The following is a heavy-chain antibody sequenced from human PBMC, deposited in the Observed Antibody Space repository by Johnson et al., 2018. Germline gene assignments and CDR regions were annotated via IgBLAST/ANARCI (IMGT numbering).Heavy chain of an antibody. J-gene: IGHJ6*02. CDR1: GFTFSSYG. CDR3: AKLRGSYYYYGMDV. CDR2: IWYDGSDK. D-gene: IGHD3-16*01. Sequence: QVQLQESGGGVVQPGRSXRLSCAASGFTFSSYGMHWVRQAPGKGLEWVAVIWYDGSDKYYADSVKGRFTISRDNSKNTLYLQMNSLRAEDTAVYYCAKLRGSYYYYGMDVWGQGTTVTVSS. V-gene: IGHV3-33*06.